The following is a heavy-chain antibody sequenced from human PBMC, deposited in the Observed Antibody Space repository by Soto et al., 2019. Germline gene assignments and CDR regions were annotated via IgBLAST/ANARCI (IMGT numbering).Heavy chain of an antibody. Sequence: GGSLRLSCASSGFTFISYEMNWVRQAPGQGLEWVSYISDSGGTVYYADSVKGRFTVSRDNAQNSVYLQMNSLRTEDTAVYYCARDLLHYDFWSGYSAYFYYGMDVWGPGTTVTVSS. CDR1: GFTFISYE. J-gene: IGHJ6*02. CDR3: ARDLLHYDFWSGYSAYFYYGMDV. CDR2: ISDSGGTV. D-gene: IGHD3-3*01. V-gene: IGHV3-48*03.